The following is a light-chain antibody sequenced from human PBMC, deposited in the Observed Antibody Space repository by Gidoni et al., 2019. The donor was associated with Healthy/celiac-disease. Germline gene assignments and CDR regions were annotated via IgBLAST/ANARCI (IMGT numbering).Light chain of an antibody. Sequence: QSALTQPPSASGSPRQSVTISCTGTSSDVGGYTYVSWYQQHPGKAPKLMIYEVSKRPSGVPDRFSGSKSGNTASLTVSGLQAEDEADYYCSSYAGSNNYVFGTGTKVTVL. J-gene: IGLJ1*01. CDR1: SSDVGGYTY. CDR2: EVS. V-gene: IGLV2-8*01. CDR3: SSYAGSNNYV.